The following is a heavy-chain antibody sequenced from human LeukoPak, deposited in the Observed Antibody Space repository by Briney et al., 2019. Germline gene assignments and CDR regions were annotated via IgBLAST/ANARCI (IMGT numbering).Heavy chain of an antibody. CDR1: GFSFSSYE. J-gene: IGHJ4*02. V-gene: IGHV3-30*18. D-gene: IGHD1-26*01. CDR2: ISSEGSEK. CDR3: AKDKGREGDY. Sequence: GGSLRLSCAASGFSFSSYEMSWVRQAPGKGLEWVAVISSEGSEKFYADSVKGRFTISRDNSKNTLNLQMNSLRVEDTAVYYCAKDKGREGDYWGQGTLVTVSS.